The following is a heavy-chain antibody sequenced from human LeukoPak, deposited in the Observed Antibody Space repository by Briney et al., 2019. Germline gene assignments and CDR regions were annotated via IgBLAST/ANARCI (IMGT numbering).Heavy chain of an antibody. CDR3: ARGHYRGVSGFDY. CDR2: LNWNGGST. D-gene: IGHD3-16*02. J-gene: IGHJ4*02. Sequence: GGSLRLSCAASGFTFDDHGMSWVRQAPGKGLEWVSGLNWNGGSTGYADSVKGRFTISRDNAKNSLYLQMNSLRAEDTALYYCARGHYRGVSGFDYWGQGTLVTVSS. V-gene: IGHV3-20*04. CDR1: GFTFDDHG.